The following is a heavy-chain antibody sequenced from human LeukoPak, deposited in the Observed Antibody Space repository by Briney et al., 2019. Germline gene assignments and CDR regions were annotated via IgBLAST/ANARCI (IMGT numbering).Heavy chain of an antibody. CDR1: GYTFTSHF. J-gene: IGHJ5*02. CDR3: ARGGVGATTYVWFDP. D-gene: IGHD1-26*01. Sequence: ASVKVSCKASGYTFTSHFMHWVRQAPGQGLEWMGIINPSGGSTSYAQKFQGRVTMTRDMSTSTVYTELSSLRSEDTAVYYCARGGVGATTYVWFDPWGQGTLVTVSS. V-gene: IGHV1-46*01. CDR2: INPSGGST.